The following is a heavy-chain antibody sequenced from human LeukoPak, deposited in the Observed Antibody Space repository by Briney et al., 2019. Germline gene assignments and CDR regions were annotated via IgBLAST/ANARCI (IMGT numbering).Heavy chain of an antibody. CDR1: GFSFSNYA. Sequence: GGSLRLSCVASGFSFSNYAMSWVRQAPGKGLEWLSSVVDLGGSTYSADSVKGRFTISRDNAKNSLYLQMNSLRAEDTAVYYCAGASLTYYDILTGYYDYWGQGTLVTVSS. D-gene: IGHD3-9*01. CDR2: VVDLGGST. J-gene: IGHJ4*02. CDR3: AGASLTYYDILTGYYDY. V-gene: IGHV3-23*01.